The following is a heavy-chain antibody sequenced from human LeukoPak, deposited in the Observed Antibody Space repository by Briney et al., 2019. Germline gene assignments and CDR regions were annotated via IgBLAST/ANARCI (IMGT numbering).Heavy chain of an antibody. CDR3: ATLDTAMVDY. CDR2: IYTSGST. D-gene: IGHD5-18*01. J-gene: IGHJ4*02. CDR1: GGSNSSYY. V-gene: IGHV4-4*07. Sequence: PSETLTLTCTVYGGSNSSYYWSWIRQPAGKELEWIGRIYTSGSTNYNPSLKSRVTMSVDTSKNQFSLKLSSVTAADTAVYYCATLDTAMVDYWGQGTLVTVSS.